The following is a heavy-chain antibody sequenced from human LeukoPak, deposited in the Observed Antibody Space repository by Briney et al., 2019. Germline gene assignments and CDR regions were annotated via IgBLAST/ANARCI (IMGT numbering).Heavy chain of an antibody. V-gene: IGHV1-69*13. CDR1: GGTFSSYA. D-gene: IGHD3-10*01. Sequence: SVKVSCKASGGTFSSYAINWVRQAPGQGLEWMGGIIPIFGTANYAQKFQGRVTITADESTSTAYMELSSLRSEDTAVYYCARGSTGIYYYYGMDDWGQGTTVTVSS. CDR2: IIPIFGTA. J-gene: IGHJ6*02. CDR3: ARGSTGIYYYYGMDD.